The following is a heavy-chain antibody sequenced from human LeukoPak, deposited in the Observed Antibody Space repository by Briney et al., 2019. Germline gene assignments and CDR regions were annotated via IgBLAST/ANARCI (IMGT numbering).Heavy chain of an antibody. V-gene: IGHV4-59*08. CDR1: GGSISSYY. J-gene: IGHJ6*03. CDR3: ARLQTGYHPNYYYYYYMDV. D-gene: IGHD3-9*01. CDR2: IYYSGST. Sequence: SETLSLTCTVSGGSISSYYWSWIRQPPGKGLEWIGYIYYSGSTNYNPSLKSRVTISVDTSKNQFSLKLSSVTAADTAVYYCARLQTGYHPNYYYYYYMDVWGKGTTVTVSS.